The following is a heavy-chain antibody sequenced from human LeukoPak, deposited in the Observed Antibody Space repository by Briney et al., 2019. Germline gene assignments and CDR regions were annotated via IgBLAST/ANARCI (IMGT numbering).Heavy chain of an antibody. CDR2: VHYSGST. V-gene: IGHV4-59*01. CDR3: ARGEGSRFLEWSKNWFDP. CDR1: GGSISSDY. D-gene: IGHD3-3*01. J-gene: IGHJ5*02. Sequence: SETLSLTCTVSGGSISSDYWSWIRQSPGKGLEWIGYVHYSGSTNYNPSLMSRLTLSLDTSKNQCSLKLTSVTAADTAVYFCARGEGSRFLEWSKNWFDPWGQGTLVTVSS.